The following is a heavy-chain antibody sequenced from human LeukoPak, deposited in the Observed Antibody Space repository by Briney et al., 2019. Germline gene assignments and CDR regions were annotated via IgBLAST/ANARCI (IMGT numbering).Heavy chain of an antibody. CDR1: GGSISSSSYY. V-gene: IGHV4-39*01. D-gene: IGHD3-22*01. J-gene: IGHJ4*02. CDR3: ARRDDSSGYHKIFDY. Sequence: PSETLSLTCTVSGGSISSSSYYWGWIRQPPGKGLEWIGSIYYSGSTYYNPSLKSRVTISVDTSKNQFYLKLSSLTAADTAVYFCARRDDSSGYHKIFDYWGPGTLVTVSS. CDR2: IYYSGST.